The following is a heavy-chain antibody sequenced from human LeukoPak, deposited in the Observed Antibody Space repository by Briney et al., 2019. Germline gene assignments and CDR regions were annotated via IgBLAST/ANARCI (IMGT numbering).Heavy chain of an antibody. J-gene: IGHJ4*02. V-gene: IGHV3-23*01. CDR3: AKADRVASAATLDY. Sequence: PGGSLRLSCAASGFTFNNYAMSWVRQAPGKGLEWVSTISHSGGRTYYADSLEGRFAISRDNSKNTLFLQMHSRRAKDTAVYYCAKADRVASAATLDYWGQGTLVTVSS. CDR2: ISHSGGRT. CDR1: GFTFNNYA. D-gene: IGHD2-15*01.